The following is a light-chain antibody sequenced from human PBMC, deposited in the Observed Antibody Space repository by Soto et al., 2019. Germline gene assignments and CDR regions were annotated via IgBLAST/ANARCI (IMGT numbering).Light chain of an antibody. CDR1: SSDVGGYKY. CDR2: DVS. Sequence: QPVLTQPRSVSGSPGQSVTISCTETSSDVGGYKYVSWYQQHPGKAPKLMIYDVSKRPSGVPDRFSGSKSGNTASLTISGLQAEDEADYYCCSYAGSYTWVFGGGTKLTVL. CDR3: CSYAGSYTWV. J-gene: IGLJ3*02. V-gene: IGLV2-11*01.